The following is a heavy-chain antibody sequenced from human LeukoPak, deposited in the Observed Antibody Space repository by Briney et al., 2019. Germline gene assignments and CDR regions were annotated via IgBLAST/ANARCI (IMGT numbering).Heavy chain of an antibody. Sequence: PGGSLRLSCAASGFTFSTYSMSWVRLAPGKGLEWVSGISGSGANKYYADSVKGRFTISRDNSKNTLYLQMNSLRAEDTAVFYCAKYPASGGYFDYWGQGTLVTVSS. CDR2: ISGSGANK. CDR3: AKYPASGGYFDY. V-gene: IGHV3-23*01. D-gene: IGHD6-13*01. CDR1: GFTFSTYS. J-gene: IGHJ4*02.